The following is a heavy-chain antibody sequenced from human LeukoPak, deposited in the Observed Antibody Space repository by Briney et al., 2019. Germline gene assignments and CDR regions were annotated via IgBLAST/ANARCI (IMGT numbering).Heavy chain of an antibody. CDR1: GFTVTTKY. Sequence: GGSLTLTCAASGFTVTTKYMSWVRQAPGEGLEWVSVIYSGGSTYYADSVKGRFTISRHNSKNTLYLQMDSLRDEDTAVYYCARGDFWSGYYTCLYWGQGTLVTVSS. CDR2: IYSGGST. J-gene: IGHJ4*02. V-gene: IGHV3-53*04. D-gene: IGHD3-3*01. CDR3: ARGDFWSGYYTCLY.